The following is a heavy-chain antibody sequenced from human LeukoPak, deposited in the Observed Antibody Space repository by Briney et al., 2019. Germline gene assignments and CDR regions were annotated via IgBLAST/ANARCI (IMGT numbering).Heavy chain of an antibody. D-gene: IGHD1-7*01. V-gene: IGHV3-48*04. CDR2: ISSSGSTI. CDR1: GFTFSSYS. J-gene: IGHJ4*02. Sequence: GGSLRLSCAASGFTFSSYSMNWVRQAPGKGLEWVSYISSSGSTIYYADSVKGRFTISRDNAKNSLYLQMNSLRAEDTAVYYCAREELKWDYFDYWGQGTLVTVSS. CDR3: AREELKWDYFDY.